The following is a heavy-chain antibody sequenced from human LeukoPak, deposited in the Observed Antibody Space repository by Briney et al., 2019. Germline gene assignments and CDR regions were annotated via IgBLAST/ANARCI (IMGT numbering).Heavy chain of an antibody. V-gene: IGHV4-38-2*02. CDR1: GYSISSGYY. J-gene: IGHJ4*02. CDR2: IYHSGST. Sequence: YPSETLSLTCTVSGYSISSGYYWGWIRQPPVKGLEWIGSIYHSGSTYYNPSLKSRVTISVDTSKNQFSLKLSSVTAADTAVYYCARRPPYYHDSSGYYFRDYWGQGTLVTVSS. D-gene: IGHD3-22*01. CDR3: ARRPPYYHDSSGYYFRDY.